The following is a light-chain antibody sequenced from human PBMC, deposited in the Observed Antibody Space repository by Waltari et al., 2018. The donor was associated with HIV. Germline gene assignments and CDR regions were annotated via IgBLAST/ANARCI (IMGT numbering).Light chain of an antibody. V-gene: IGLV2-11*01. Sequence: QSALTQPRSVSGSPGQSVTISCTGSSSDVGGYKYVSWYEQHPGKAPKLMIYDVSKRPCGVPDRFSGSNSGNTASLTISGLQAEDEADYYCCSDAGSYSYVFGTGTKVTVL. CDR3: CSDAGSYSYV. J-gene: IGLJ1*01. CDR2: DVS. CDR1: SSDVGGYKY.